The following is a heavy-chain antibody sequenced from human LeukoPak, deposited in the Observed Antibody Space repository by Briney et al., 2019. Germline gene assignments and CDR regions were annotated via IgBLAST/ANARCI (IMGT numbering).Heavy chain of an antibody. D-gene: IGHD6-19*01. CDR3: ASTKYSSGWYPLDY. CDR1: GFTFDDYA. CDR2: INWDGGST. J-gene: IGHJ4*02. Sequence: PGGSLRLSCAASGFTFDDYAMHWVRQAPGKGLEWVSLINWDGGSTYYADSVKGRFTISRDNSKNSLYLQMNSLRAEDTALYYCASTKYSSGWYPLDYWGQGTLVTVSS. V-gene: IGHV3-43D*03.